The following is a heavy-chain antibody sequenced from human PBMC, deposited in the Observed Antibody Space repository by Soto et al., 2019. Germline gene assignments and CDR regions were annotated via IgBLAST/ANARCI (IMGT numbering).Heavy chain of an antibody. CDR2: SSRNSGTI. Sequence: EVQLVESGGGLVQPGRSLRLSCVVSGFTFDDYVMHWVRQAPGKGLEWVSGSSRNSGTIEYADSVKGRFTVSRDKAKNSLYLPMASLRAEDTAVYYCVKDMGYGRSYTFDYWGQGTMVTVSS. D-gene: IGHD5-12*01. V-gene: IGHV3-9*01. CDR3: VKDMGYGRSYTFDY. CDR1: GFTFDDYV. J-gene: IGHJ4*02.